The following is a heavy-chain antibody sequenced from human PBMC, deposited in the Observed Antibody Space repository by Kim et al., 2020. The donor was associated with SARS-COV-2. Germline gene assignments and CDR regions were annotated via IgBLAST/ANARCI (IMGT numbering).Heavy chain of an antibody. CDR3: ARELELVATNIDY. CDR2: ISSSSSYI. CDR1: GFTFSSYS. J-gene: IGHJ4*02. V-gene: IGHV3-21*01. D-gene: IGHD5-12*01. Sequence: GGSLRLSCAASGFTFSSYSMNWVRQAPGKGLVWVSSISSSSSYIYYADSVKGRFTISRDNAKNPLYLQMNSLRAEDTAVYYCARELELVATNIDYRGQGTLVTVSS.